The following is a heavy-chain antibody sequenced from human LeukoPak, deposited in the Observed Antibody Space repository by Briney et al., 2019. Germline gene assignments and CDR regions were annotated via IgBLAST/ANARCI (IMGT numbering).Heavy chain of an antibody. V-gene: IGHV3-74*01. CDR2: IDTDGSST. CDR1: GFTFSTYW. Sequence: GGSLRLSCAASGFTFSTYWMHWVRQAPGKGLVWVSRIDTDGSSTIYADSVKGRFTTSRDNAKNTLYLQMNSLSAEDTAVYYCASGIPYSYVYWGQGTLVTVSS. J-gene: IGHJ4*02. CDR3: ASGIPYSYVY. D-gene: IGHD5-18*01.